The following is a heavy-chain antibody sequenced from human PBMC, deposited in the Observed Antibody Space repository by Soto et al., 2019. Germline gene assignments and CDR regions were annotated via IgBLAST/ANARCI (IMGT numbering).Heavy chain of an antibody. V-gene: IGHV4-38-2*02. D-gene: IGHD2-8*01. CDR2: IFHSGST. CDR3: ARSTGYCSNGVCSVFDY. CDR1: GYSIRSDYY. J-gene: IGHJ4*02. Sequence: SETLSLTCTVSGYSIRSDYYWGWIRQPPGKELEWIGNIFHSGSTYYNPSLKSRVTISVDTSKNQFSLKMASVTATDTAVYYCARSTGYCSNGVCSVFDYWGQGTLVTVSS.